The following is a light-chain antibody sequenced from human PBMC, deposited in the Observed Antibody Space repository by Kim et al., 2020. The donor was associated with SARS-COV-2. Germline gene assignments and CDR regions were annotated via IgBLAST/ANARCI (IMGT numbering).Light chain of an antibody. CDR2: RVS. CDR1: QSLVYRDGNTY. CDR3: MQATHWPPT. V-gene: IGKV2-30*01. Sequence: DVVLTQSPLSLPVTLGQPAPISCRSGQSLVYRDGNTYLNWLHQRPGQSPRRLIYRVSNRDSGVPDRFSGSGSGTDFTLKISRVEAEDVGLYYCMQATHWPPTFGGGTKVDIK. J-gene: IGKJ4*01.